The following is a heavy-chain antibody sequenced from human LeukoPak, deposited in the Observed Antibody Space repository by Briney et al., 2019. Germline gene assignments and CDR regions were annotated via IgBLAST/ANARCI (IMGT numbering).Heavy chain of an antibody. J-gene: IGHJ4*02. CDR2: ISAYNGNT. D-gene: IGHD6-19*01. V-gene: IGHV1-18*01. CDR3: AKGTKLAVDGTPFDY. CDR1: GYTFTTYG. Sequence: ASVKVSCKASGYTFTTYGVSWVRQAPGQGLEWMGWISAYNGNTNYAQKLQGRVTMTTDTSTSTAYMELRSLRSDDTAVYYCAKGTKLAVDGTPFDYWGQGTLVTVSS.